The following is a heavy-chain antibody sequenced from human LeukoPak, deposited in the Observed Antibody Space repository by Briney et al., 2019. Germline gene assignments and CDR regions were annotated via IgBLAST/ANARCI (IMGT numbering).Heavy chain of an antibody. V-gene: IGHV4-39*01. Sequence: PSETLSLTCSVSGGFISSSSYYWGWIRQPPGKGLEWIGHIYYSGSNYFKPSLTSRVPISIDTSKNQFSLRLSPVTASDTGVYYCARRRYYDSTGYLDWGQGTLVTVSS. CDR3: ARRRYYDSTGYLD. CDR1: GGFISSSSYY. D-gene: IGHD3-22*01. CDR2: IYYSGSN. J-gene: IGHJ4*02.